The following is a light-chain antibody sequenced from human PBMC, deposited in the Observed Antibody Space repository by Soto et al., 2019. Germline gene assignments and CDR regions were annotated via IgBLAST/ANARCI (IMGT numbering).Light chain of an antibody. CDR2: DNN. CDR1: SSNIGNNY. V-gene: IGLV1-51*01. CDR3: ETWDSSLGAPYV. Sequence: QSVLTQPPSVSAAPGQKVTISCSGSSSNIGNNYVSWYQQLPGTAPKLLIYDNNKRPSGIPDRFSGSKSGTSATLGITGLQTGDEADYYCETWDSSLGAPYVFGTGTKVPVL. J-gene: IGLJ1*01.